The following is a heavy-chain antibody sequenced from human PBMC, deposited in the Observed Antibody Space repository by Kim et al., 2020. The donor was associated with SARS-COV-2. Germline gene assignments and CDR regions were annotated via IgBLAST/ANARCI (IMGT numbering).Heavy chain of an antibody. CDR3: ARSRVLGYSFGYPYFYGMDV. CDR1: GFSFSDYY. V-gene: IGHV3-11*03. Sequence: GGSLRLSCAASGFSFSDYYMNWIRQAPGKGLEWVSYISTTSSFTSYADSVKGRSTISRDNAQNSLYLQMNGLRAEDTAVYYCARSRVLGYSFGYPYFYGMDVWGQGTTVTVYS. CDR2: ISTTSSFT. J-gene: IGHJ6*02. D-gene: IGHD5-18*01.